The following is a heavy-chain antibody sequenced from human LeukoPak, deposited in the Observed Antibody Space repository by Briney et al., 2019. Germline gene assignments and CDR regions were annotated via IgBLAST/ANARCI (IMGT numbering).Heavy chain of an antibody. Sequence: ASVKVSCKASGYTFTGYYMHWVRQAPGQGLEWMGWINPNSGATHYAQSFQARVTMTKDTSIASSYMELTGLKSDDTAVYYCARDRRILGGPENAGDFFDFWGQGSLVTVSS. D-gene: IGHD3-16*01. CDR3: ARDRRILGGPENAGDFFDF. CDR2: INPNSGAT. V-gene: IGHV1-2*02. J-gene: IGHJ4*01. CDR1: GYTFTGYY.